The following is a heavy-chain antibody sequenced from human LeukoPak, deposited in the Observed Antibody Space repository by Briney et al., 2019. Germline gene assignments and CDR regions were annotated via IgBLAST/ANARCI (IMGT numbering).Heavy chain of an antibody. V-gene: IGHV1-2*02. CDR2: INPNSGGT. CDR1: GYTFTGYY. J-gene: IGHJ4*02. CDR3: ARDDLTDYYDSSGYFYFDY. Sequence: ASVKVSCKASGYTFTGYYMHWVRQAPGQGLGWMGWINPNSGGTNYAQKFQGRVTMTRDTSISTAYMGLSRLRSDDTAVYYCARDDLTDYYDSSGYFYFDYWGQGTLVTVSS. D-gene: IGHD3-22*01.